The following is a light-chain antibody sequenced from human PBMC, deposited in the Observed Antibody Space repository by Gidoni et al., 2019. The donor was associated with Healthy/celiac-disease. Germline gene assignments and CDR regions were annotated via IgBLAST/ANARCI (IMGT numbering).Light chain of an antibody. CDR1: QSISSY. CDR2: AAS. Sequence: DIQMTQSPSSLSAAVGDRVTINFRTSQSISSYLNWYQQNPVKAPKLLIYAASSLQSGVPSRFICSGSGTDFTLSICCLQPEDFATYYCQQCYSTPLTFGPGTKVDI. V-gene: IGKV1-39*01. J-gene: IGKJ3*01. CDR3: QQCYSTPLT.